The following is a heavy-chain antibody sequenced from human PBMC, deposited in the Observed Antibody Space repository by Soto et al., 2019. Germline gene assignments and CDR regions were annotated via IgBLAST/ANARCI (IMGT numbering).Heavy chain of an antibody. Sequence: SETLSLTCTVSGAPITINYWSWIRQAPGKGLEWIGYIYYSGSTTYNPSLKSRVTMSADTSKNQFSLKLSSVTAADTAVYYCARYLRVSRIVVGRADYWTQRPPVTGSP. CDR3: ARYLRVSRIVVGRADY. J-gene: IGHJ4*02. V-gene: IGHV4-59*08. CDR2: IYYSGST. D-gene: IGHD3-22*01. CDR1: GAPITINY.